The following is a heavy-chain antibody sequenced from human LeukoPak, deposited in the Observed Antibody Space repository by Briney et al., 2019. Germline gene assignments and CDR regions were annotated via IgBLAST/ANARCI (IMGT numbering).Heavy chain of an antibody. CDR2: ISYDGSNK. CDR3: ARGGSGKASGSYLDY. V-gene: IGHV3-30*04. D-gene: IGHD3-10*01. CDR1: GFTFSSYA. Sequence: PGRSLRLSCAASGFTFSSYAMHWVRQAPGKGLEWVAVISYDGSNKYYADSVKGRFTISRDNSKNTLYLQMNSLRAEDTAVYYCARGGSGKASGSYLDYWGQGTLVTVSS. J-gene: IGHJ4*02.